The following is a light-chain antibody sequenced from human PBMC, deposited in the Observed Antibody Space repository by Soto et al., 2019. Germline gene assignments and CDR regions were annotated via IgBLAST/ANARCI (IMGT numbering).Light chain of an antibody. CDR3: QQCGSSSWT. V-gene: IGKV3-20*01. CDR1: QSVSSSF. CDR2: GAS. J-gene: IGKJ1*01. Sequence: EIVLTQSPGTLSLSPGERATLSCRASQSVSSSFLAWYQQKPGQAPRLLIYGASSRATGIPDRFSGSGSGTDFTLTISRLEPEEFAVYYCQQCGSSSWTFGQGTKVDIK.